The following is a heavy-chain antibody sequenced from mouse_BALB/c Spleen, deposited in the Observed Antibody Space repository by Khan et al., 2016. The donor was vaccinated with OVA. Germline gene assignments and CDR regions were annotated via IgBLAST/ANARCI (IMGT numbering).Heavy chain of an antibody. CDR2: INPSTGYT. CDR3: ARRTKAY. V-gene: IGHV1-7*01. Sequence: QVQLKQSGAELAKPGASVKMSCKASGYAFTNYWMLWVKQRPGQGLEWIGYINPSTGYTEYNQKFKDKATLTADKSSSTAYMQLSSLTSEDSAVYYCARRTKAYWGQGNLVTVSA. J-gene: IGHJ3*01. CDR1: GYAFTNYW.